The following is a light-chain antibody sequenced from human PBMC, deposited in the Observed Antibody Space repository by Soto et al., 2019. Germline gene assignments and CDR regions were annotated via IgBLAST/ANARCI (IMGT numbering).Light chain of an antibody. J-gene: IGKJ4*01. CDR1: QSVTNY. CDR3: QKYNSAPLN. CDR2: GAS. Sequence: EIVLTQSPVTLSLSPGERATLSCRASQSVTNYLAWYQQKPGQAPRLLIYGASSRATGIPDRFSGSGSGTEFTLTISSLQPEDVATYYCQKYNSAPLNFGGGTKVDIK. V-gene: IGKV3D-15*01.